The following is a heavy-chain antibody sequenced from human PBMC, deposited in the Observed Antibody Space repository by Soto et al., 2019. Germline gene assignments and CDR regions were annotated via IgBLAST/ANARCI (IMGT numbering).Heavy chain of an antibody. Sequence: SLQVSCKASGYTFTGYYMHWVRQAPGQGLEWMGWINPNSGGTNYAQKFQGRVTMARDTSISTAYMELSRLRSDDTAVYYCERAEDTAMVGRWLDPWGQGTLVTVYS. D-gene: IGHD5-18*01. CDR2: INPNSGGT. V-gene: IGHV1-2*02. J-gene: IGHJ5*02. CDR1: GYTFTGYY. CDR3: ERAEDTAMVGRWLDP.